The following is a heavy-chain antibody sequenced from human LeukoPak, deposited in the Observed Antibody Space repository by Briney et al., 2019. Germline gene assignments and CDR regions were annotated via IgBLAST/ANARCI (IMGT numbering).Heavy chain of an antibody. V-gene: IGHV3-23*01. CDR3: ASYDSSGYYPWAFDY. Sequence: GGSLRLSCAASGFTFSSYAMSWVRQAPGKGLEWVSALSGSGGSTYYADSVKGRFTISRDNSKNTLYLQMNSLRAEDTAVYYCASYDSSGYYPWAFDYWGQGTLVTVSS. J-gene: IGHJ4*02. CDR1: GFTFSSYA. CDR2: LSGSGGST. D-gene: IGHD3-22*01.